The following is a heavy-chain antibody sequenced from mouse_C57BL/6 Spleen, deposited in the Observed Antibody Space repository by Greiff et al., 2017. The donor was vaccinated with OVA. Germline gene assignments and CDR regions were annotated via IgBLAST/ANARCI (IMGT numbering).Heavy chain of an antibody. CDR3: AVYYSNSYYFDY. D-gene: IGHD2-5*01. J-gene: IGHJ2*01. CDR2: ISYDGSN. Sequence: DVQLQESGPGLVKPSQSLSLTCSVTGYSITSGYYWNWIRQFPGNKLEWMGYISYDGSNNYNPSLKNRISITRDTSKNQFFLKLNSVTTEDTATYYCAVYYSNSYYFDYWGQGTTLTVSS. V-gene: IGHV3-6*01. CDR1: GYSITSGYY.